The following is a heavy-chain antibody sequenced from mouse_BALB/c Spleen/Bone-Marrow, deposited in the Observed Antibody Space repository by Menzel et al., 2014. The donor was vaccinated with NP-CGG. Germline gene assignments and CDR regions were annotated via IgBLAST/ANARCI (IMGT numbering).Heavy chain of an antibody. CDR1: GYTFTNYW. Sequence: QVQLQRSGAELAKPRASVKMSCKASGYTFTNYWMHWVKQRPGQGLEWIGYIDPSTGYTEYNQKFKDKATLTADKSSSTAYMQLSSLTSEDSAVYYCARGRIYDGYSYWGQGTLVTVSA. J-gene: IGHJ3*01. V-gene: IGHV1-7*01. CDR2: IDPSTGYT. CDR3: ARGRIYDGYSY. D-gene: IGHD2-3*01.